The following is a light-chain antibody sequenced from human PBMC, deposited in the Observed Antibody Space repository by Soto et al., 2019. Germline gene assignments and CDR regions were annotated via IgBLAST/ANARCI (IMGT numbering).Light chain of an antibody. CDR2: KAS. CDR1: QYISTW. J-gene: IGKJ1*01. V-gene: IGKV1-5*03. CDR3: QQYNTYPWT. Sequence: DIQMTQSPSTLSASVGGRVTITCRASQYISTWLAWYHQKPGKAPKLLIYKASSLQSGVPSRFSGSGSGTEFTLTISSLQPDDFATYYCQQYNTYPWTFGQGTKVEIK.